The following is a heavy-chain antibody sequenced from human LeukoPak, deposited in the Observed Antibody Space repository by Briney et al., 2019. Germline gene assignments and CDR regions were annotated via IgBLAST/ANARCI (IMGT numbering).Heavy chain of an antibody. CDR2: VYYSGST. CDR3: ARDLGYSSGWYDY. CDR1: GGSISSYY. Sequence: NPSETLSLTCTVSGGSISSYYWSWIRQPPGKGLEYIGYVYYSGSTNYNPSLKSRVTVSIDTSKNQFSLKLSSVTAADTAVYYCARDLGYSSGWYDYWGQGTLVTVSS. J-gene: IGHJ4*02. V-gene: IGHV4-59*01. D-gene: IGHD6-19*01.